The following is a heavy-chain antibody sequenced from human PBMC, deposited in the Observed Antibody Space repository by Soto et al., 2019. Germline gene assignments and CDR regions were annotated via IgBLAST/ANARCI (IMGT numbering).Heavy chain of an antibody. J-gene: IGHJ4*02. Sequence: QITLKESGPTLVKPTQTLTLTCTCSGFSLSTSGVGVGLLRQPPGQALELLALIYWKDDKRYSPSLKSRLTITKDTSKNQVVLTMTNMDPVDTATYYCAHSGPPYSYGPTWFDYWGQGTLVTVSS. D-gene: IGHD5-18*01. CDR1: GFSLSTSGVG. V-gene: IGHV2-5*01. CDR2: IYWKDDK. CDR3: AHSGPPYSYGPTWFDY.